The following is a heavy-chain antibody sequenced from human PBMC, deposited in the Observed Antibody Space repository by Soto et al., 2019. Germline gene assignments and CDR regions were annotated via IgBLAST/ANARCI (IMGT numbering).Heavy chain of an antibody. D-gene: IGHD2-15*01. CDR1: GFKFSDYY. Sequence: QVQLVESGGGLVKPGGSLRLSCAASGFKFSDYYMIWIRQAPGKGLEWVSYISSSGTGIYYGVSVKGRFTISRDNANNSLYLQMNSLRAEDTAVYYCARAYSDAFDIWGQGTMVTVSS. CDR3: ARAYSDAFDI. V-gene: IGHV3-11*01. J-gene: IGHJ3*02. CDR2: ISSSGTGI.